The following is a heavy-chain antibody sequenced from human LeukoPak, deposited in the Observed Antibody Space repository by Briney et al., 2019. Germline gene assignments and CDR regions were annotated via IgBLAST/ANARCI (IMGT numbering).Heavy chain of an antibody. CDR3: AAREYYYDSSGYYQDAFDI. D-gene: IGHD3-22*01. J-gene: IGHJ3*02. V-gene: IGHV3-30-3*01. CDR2: ISYDGSNK. CDR1: GFTFSSYA. Sequence: GGSLRLSCAASGFTFSSYAMHWVRQAPGKGLEWVAVISYDGSNKYYADSVKGRFTISRDNSKNTLYLQMNSLRAEDTAVYYCAAREYYYDSSGYYQDAFDIWGQGTMVTVSS.